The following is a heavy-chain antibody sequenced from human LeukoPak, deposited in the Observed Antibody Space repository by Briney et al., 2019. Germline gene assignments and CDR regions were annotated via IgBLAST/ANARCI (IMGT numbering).Heavy chain of an antibody. CDR3: AKGRSSPGWFDP. CDR2: ISGSGGST. D-gene: IGHD6-6*01. J-gene: IGHJ5*02. V-gene: IGHV3-23*01. CDR1: EFSVGSNY. Sequence: PGGSLRLSCAASEFSVGSNYMTWVRQAPGKGLEWVSAISGSGGSTYYADSVKGRFTISRDNSKNTLYLQMNSLRAEDTAVYYCAKGRSSPGWFDPWGQGTLVTVSS.